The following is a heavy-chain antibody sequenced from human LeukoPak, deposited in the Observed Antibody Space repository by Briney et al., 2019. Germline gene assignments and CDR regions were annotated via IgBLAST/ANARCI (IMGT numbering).Heavy chain of an antibody. CDR1: GFTFSSYW. Sequence: GGSLRLSCAASGFTFSSYWMHWVRQAPGKGLVWVSRINSDGSSTSYADSVKGRFTISRDNAKNTLYLQMNSLRAEDTALYYCAKGYRTGRWLPLDYWGQGTLVTVSS. D-gene: IGHD5-24*01. V-gene: IGHV3-74*01. CDR3: AKGYRTGRWLPLDY. CDR2: INSDGSST. J-gene: IGHJ4*02.